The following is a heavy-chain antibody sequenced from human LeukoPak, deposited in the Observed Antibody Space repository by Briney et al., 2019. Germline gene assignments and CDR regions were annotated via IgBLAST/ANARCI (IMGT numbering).Heavy chain of an antibody. Sequence: ASVKVSCKASGYTFTSYDINWVRQATGQGLEWMGWMNSNSGNTGYAQKFQGRVTMTRNTSISTAYMELSSLRSEDTAVYYCARGPLYSGYEGGVGEFDYWGQGTLVTVSS. CDR2: MNSNSGNT. CDR1: GYTFTSYD. CDR3: ARGPLYSGYEGGVGEFDY. J-gene: IGHJ4*02. D-gene: IGHD5-12*01. V-gene: IGHV1-8*01.